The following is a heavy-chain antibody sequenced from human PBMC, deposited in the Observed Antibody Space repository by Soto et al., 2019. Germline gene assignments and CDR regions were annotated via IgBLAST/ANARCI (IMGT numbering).Heavy chain of an antibody. CDR1: GVSISSGGYF. V-gene: IGHV4-30-2*01. J-gene: IGHJ5*02. Sequence: SETLSLTCAVSGVSISSGGYFWSWIRQPPGKGLEWIGYIYHSGSTYYNPSLKSRVSISVDRSKNQFSLKLSSVTAADTAVYYCARVPGPWGQGTLVTVSS. CDR3: ARVPGP. CDR2: IYHSGST. D-gene: IGHD7-27*01.